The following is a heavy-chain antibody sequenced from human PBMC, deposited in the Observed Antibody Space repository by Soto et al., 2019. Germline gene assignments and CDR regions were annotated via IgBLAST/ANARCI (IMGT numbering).Heavy chain of an antibody. D-gene: IGHD2-2*01. CDR3: ARRLHVLVPAATNYYYYYMDV. CDR1: GYTFTSYG. Sequence: ASVKVSCKASGYTFTSYGISWVRQAPGQGLEWMGWISVYNGNTNYAQKLQGRVTMITDTSTSTAYMELRSLRSDDMAVYYCARRLHVLVPAATNYYYYYMDVWGKGTTVTVSS. CDR2: ISVYNGNT. V-gene: IGHV1-18*03. J-gene: IGHJ6*03.